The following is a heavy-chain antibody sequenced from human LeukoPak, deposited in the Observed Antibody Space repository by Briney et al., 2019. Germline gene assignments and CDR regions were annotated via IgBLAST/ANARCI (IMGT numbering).Heavy chain of an antibody. J-gene: IGHJ4*02. V-gene: IGHV3-9*01. CDR2: ISWNSGHK. D-gene: IGHD6-13*01. CDR3: AKDRGGQLAAAGTFFDY. CDR1: GFTFDDYA. Sequence: PGGSLRLSCAASGFTFDDYAMHWVRQAPGKGLEWVSGISWNSGHKGYADSVKGRFTISRDNAKNSLYLQMNSLRAEDTALYYCAKDRGGQLAAAGTFFDYWGQGTLVTVSS.